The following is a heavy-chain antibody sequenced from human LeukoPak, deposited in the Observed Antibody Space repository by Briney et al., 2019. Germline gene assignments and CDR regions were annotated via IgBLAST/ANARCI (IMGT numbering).Heavy chain of an antibody. D-gene: IGHD2/OR15-2a*01. V-gene: IGHV3-7*05. CDR2: IKQDGSEK. Sequence: GGSVRLSCAAPGFTFSSYWMSWDRQAPGKGLEWVANIKQDGSEKYYVDSVKGRVTISRDNARNSLYLQMNSLRAEDTAVYHCARFSGHYYGMDVWGQGTTVTVSS. CDR1: GFTFSSYW. J-gene: IGHJ6*02. CDR3: ARFSGHYYGMDV.